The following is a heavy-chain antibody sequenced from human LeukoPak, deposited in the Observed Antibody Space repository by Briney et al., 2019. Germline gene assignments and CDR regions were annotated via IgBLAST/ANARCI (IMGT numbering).Heavy chain of an antibody. J-gene: IGHJ4*02. Sequence: GGSLRLSCAASGFTFSGSAMHWVRQASGKGLEWVGRIRSKANSYATAYAASVKGRFTISRDDSKNTAYLQMNSLKTEDTAVYYYTRLARYYYDSSGSRITPDYYFDYWGQGTLVTVSS. CDR3: TRLARYYYDSSGSRITPDYYFDY. CDR1: GFTFSGSA. V-gene: IGHV3-73*01. D-gene: IGHD3-22*01. CDR2: IRSKANSYAT.